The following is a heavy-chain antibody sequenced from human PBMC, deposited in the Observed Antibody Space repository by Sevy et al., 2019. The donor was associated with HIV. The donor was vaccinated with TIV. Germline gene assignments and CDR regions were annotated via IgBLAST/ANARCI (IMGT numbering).Heavy chain of an antibody. V-gene: IGHV3-23*01. CDR1: GFTFSSFA. Sequence: GGSLRLSCAASGFTFSSFAINWVRQAPGKGLEWVSTVTVSGRDTFSPDSLKGRFTISRDNSKNTVFLQMNSLRAEDTAVYYCAKDHGSGSFDYWGQGTLVTVSS. CDR2: VTVSGRDT. CDR3: AKDHGSGSFDY. D-gene: IGHD3-10*01. J-gene: IGHJ4*02.